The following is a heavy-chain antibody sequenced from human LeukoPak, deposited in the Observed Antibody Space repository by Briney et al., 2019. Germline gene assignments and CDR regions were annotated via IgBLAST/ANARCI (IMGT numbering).Heavy chain of an antibody. CDR3: ARKRTTGWFDP. D-gene: IGHD2-8*02. V-gene: IGHV3-48*01. J-gene: IGHJ5*02. Sequence: PGGSLRLSCAASGFTFSSYAMSWVRQAPGKGLEWVSYISSSSSTIYYADSVKGRFTISRDNAKNSLYLQMNSLRAEDTAVYYCARKRTTGWFDPWGQGTLVTVSS. CDR1: GFTFSSYA. CDR2: ISSSSSTI.